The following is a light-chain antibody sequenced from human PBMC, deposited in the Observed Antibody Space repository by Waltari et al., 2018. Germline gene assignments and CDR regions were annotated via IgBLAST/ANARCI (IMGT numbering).Light chain of an antibody. CDR1: SSHVCRYNR. CDR2: AVT. Sequence: QSALAQPPSVSGSPGQSVTISCTGTSSHVCRYNRVPWYQQAPGSAPKLIIFAVTTRPSGVPYRFSGSKSDNTASLIISVLQAEDEADYYCSSYTITSTFVFGTGTKVSVL. V-gene: IGLV2-18*02. J-gene: IGLJ1*01. CDR3: SSYTITSTFV.